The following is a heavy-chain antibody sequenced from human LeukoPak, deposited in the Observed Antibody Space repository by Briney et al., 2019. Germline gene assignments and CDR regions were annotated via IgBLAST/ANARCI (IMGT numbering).Heavy chain of an antibody. CDR1: GYTFTGYY. CDR2: FNPNSGGT. D-gene: IGHD5-18*01. J-gene: IGHJ4*02. CDR3: ARSLYSYGPASDY. V-gene: IGHV1-2*02. Sequence: ASVKVSCKASGYTFTGYYMHWVRQAPGQGLEWMGWFNPNSGGTNYAQKFQGRVTMTRDTSISTAYMELSRLRSDDTAVYYCARSLYSYGPASDYWGQGTLVTVSS.